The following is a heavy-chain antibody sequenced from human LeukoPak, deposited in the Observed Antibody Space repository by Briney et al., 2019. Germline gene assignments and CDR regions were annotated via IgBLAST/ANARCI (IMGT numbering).Heavy chain of an antibody. CDR2: IYYSGST. D-gene: IGHD3-3*01. V-gene: IGHV4-59*01. CDR3: ASMGSGYYLFDY. J-gene: IGHJ4*02. CDR1: GGSISSYY. Sequence: PSETLSLTCTVSGGSISSYYWSWIRQPPGKGLEWIGYIYYSGSTNYNPSLKSRVTISVDTSKNQFSLKLSSVTAADTAVYYCASMGSGYYLFDYWGQGTLVTVSS.